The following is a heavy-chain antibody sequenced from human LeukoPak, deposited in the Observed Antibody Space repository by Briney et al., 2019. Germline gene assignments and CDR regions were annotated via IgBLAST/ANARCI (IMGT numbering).Heavy chain of an antibody. D-gene: IGHD3-22*01. Sequence: GGSLRLSCAASGFTFSSYAMSWVRQAPGKGLEWVSAISGSGGSTYYADSVKGRFTISRDNSKNTLYLQMNSLRAEDTAVYYCAKGVYYYDSSGYSNDAFDIWGQGTMVSVSS. CDR3: AKGVYYYDSSGYSNDAFDI. J-gene: IGHJ3*02. CDR2: ISGSGGST. V-gene: IGHV3-23*01. CDR1: GFTFSSYA.